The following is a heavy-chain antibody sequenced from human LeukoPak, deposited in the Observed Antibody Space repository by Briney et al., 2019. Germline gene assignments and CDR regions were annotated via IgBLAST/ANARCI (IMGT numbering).Heavy chain of an antibody. CDR3: ARVGFGEEYGDHEGDDY. J-gene: IGHJ4*02. Sequence: SETLSLTCTVSGGSISSYYWSWIRQPPGKGLEWIGYIYYSGSTNYNPSLKSRVTISVDTSKNQFSLKLSSVTAADTAVYYCARVGFGEEYGDHEGDDYWGQGTLVTVSS. V-gene: IGHV4-59*01. CDR1: GGSISSYY. CDR2: IYYSGST. D-gene: IGHD3-10*01.